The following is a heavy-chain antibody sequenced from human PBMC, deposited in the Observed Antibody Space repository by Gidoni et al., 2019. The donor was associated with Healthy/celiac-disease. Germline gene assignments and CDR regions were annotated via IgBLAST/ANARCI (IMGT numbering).Heavy chain of an antibody. J-gene: IGHJ5*02. V-gene: IGHV3-20*01. CDR1: GFTFDAYG. CDR2: INWNGGST. D-gene: IGHD1-1*01. Sequence: EVQLVVSGGGVVRPGGSLSLSCAASGFTFDAYGMSWVRQAPGKGLEWVSVINWNGGSTGYADDVKGRFTISRDNAKNSLYLQMNSLRAEDTALYHCARDSRPTWYWNNNWFDPWGQGTLVTVSS. CDR3: ARDSRPTWYWNNNWFDP.